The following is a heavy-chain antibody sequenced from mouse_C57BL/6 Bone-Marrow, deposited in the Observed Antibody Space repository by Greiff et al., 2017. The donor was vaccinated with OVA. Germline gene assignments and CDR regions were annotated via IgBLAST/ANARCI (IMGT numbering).Heavy chain of an antibody. J-gene: IGHJ1*03. D-gene: IGHD1-1*01. Sequence: VQLQQSGAELARPGASVKLSCKASGYTFTSYGISWVKQRTGQGLEWIGEIYPRSGNTYYNEKFKGKATLTADKSSSTAYMELRSLTSEDSAVYFCARSYYYGSSYLYWYFDVWGTGTTVTVSS. CDR3: ARSYYYGSSYLYWYFDV. CDR2: IYPRSGNT. V-gene: IGHV1-81*01. CDR1: GYTFTSYG.